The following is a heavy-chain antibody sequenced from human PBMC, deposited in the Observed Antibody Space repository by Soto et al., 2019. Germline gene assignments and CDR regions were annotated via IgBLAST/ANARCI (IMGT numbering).Heavy chain of an antibody. V-gene: IGHV1-18*01. CDR3: ARVKDIVGDGMDV. J-gene: IGHJ6*02. CDR1: CYTFTSYG. CDR2: ISAYNGNT. D-gene: IGHD5-12*01. Sequence: SVKVSCKGSCYTFTSYGISWGRQAPGQGLEWMGWISAYNGNTNYAQKLQGRVTMTTDTSTSTAYMELRSLRSDDTAVYYCARVKDIVGDGMDVWGQGTTVTVYS.